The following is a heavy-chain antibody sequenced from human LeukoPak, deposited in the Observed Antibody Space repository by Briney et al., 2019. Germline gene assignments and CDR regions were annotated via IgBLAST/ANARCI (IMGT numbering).Heavy chain of an antibody. CDR3: ARVDLYCSSTSCYSFDY. V-gene: IGHV5-51*01. CDR2: IYPGDSDT. D-gene: IGHD2-2*01. J-gene: IGHJ4*02. CDR1: GYSFTSYW. Sequence: GESLKISCKGSGYSFTSYWVAWVRQMPGKGLEGMGIIYPGDSDTRYSPSLQGQVTISADKSIRTAYLQWSSLKASDTAMYYCARVDLYCSSTSCYSFDYWGQGTLVTVSS.